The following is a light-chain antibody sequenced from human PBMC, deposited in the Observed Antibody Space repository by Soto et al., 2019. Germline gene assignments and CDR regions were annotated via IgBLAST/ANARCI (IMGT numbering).Light chain of an antibody. CDR1: QSVSSY. V-gene: IGKV3-11*01. Sequence: EIVLTQSPATLSLSPGERATLSCRASQSVSSYLAWYQQKPGQAPRLLLYDASNRATGIPARFSGSGSGTDFTLTISSLEPEDLAVYYCQQRSNWPSFGGGTKVEIK. J-gene: IGKJ4*01. CDR2: DAS. CDR3: QQRSNWPS.